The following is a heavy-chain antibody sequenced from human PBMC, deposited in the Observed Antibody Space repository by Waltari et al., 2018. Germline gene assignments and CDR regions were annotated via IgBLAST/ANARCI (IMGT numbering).Heavy chain of an antibody. Sequence: QVQLVQSGAEVKKPGSSVKVSCKASGGTFSSYAISWVRQAPGQGLEWMGGIIPILGIANYAQKFQGRVTITADESTSTAYMELSSLRSEDTAVYYCAQTGYGAKAAFDIWGQGTMVTVSS. CDR3: AQTGYGAKAAFDI. CDR1: GGTFSSYA. CDR2: IIPILGIA. J-gene: IGHJ3*02. D-gene: IGHD4-17*01. V-gene: IGHV1-69*04.